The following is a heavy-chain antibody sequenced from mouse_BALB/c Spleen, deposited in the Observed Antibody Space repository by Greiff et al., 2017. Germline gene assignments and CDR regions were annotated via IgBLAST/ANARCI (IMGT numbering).Heavy chain of an antibody. Sequence: LQQPGSELVRPGASVKLSCKASGYTFTSYWMHWVKQRPGQGLEWIGNIYPGSGSTNYDEKFKSKATLTVDTPSSTAYMQLSSLTSEDSAVYYCTRLDAMDYWGQGTSVTVSS. CDR3: TRLDAMDY. CDR1: GYTFTSYW. CDR2: IYPGSGST. J-gene: IGHJ4*01. V-gene: IGHV1S22*01.